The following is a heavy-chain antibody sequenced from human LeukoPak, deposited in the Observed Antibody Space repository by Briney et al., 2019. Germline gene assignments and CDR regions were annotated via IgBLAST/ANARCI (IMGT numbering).Heavy chain of an antibody. Sequence: SETLSLTCAVYGVSFSGYYWSWIRQPPGKGLEWIGEINHSGSTNYNPSLKSRVTISVDTSKNQFSLKLSSVTAADTAVYYCARGFGRSSSPHGDSQKTTVDWFDPWGQGTLVTVSS. V-gene: IGHV4-34*01. J-gene: IGHJ5*02. CDR2: INHSGST. CDR1: GVSFSGYY. D-gene: IGHD4-17*01. CDR3: ARGFGRSSSPHGDSQKTTVDWFDP.